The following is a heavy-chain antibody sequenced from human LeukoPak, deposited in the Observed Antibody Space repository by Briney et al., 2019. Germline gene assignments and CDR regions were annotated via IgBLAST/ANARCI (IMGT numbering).Heavy chain of an antibody. CDR1: GYTFTSYG. J-gene: IGHJ4*02. Sequence: ASVKVSCKASGYTFTSYGISWVRQAPGQGLEWMGWMNPNSGNTGYAQKFQGRVTITRNTSISTAYMELSSLRSEDTAVYYCAKSAPLPGYSYGYSPSDYWGQGTLVTVSS. CDR3: AKSAPLPGYSYGYSPSDY. CDR2: MNPNSGNT. V-gene: IGHV1-8*03. D-gene: IGHD5-18*01.